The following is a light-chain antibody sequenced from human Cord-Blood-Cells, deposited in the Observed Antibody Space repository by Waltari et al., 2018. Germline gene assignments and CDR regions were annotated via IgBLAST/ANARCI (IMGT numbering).Light chain of an antibody. CDR1: QSVSSSY. Sequence: EFVWPRSQAPSSWSPGKRPTLSCRASQSVSSSYLAWYQQKPGQAPRLLIYGASSRATGIPDRFSGSGSGTDFTLTISRLEPEDFAVYYCQQYGSSPLTFGGGTKVEIK. V-gene: IGKV3-20*01. CDR2: GAS. J-gene: IGKJ4*01. CDR3: QQYGSSPLT.